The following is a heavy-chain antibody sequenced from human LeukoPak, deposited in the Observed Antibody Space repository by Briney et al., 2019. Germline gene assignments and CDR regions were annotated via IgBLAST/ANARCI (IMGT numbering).Heavy chain of an antibody. Sequence: SETLSLTCAVYGGSFSGYYWSWIRQPPGKGLEWIGEINHSGSTNYNPPLKSRVTISVDTSKNQFSLKLSSVTAADTAVYYCARGRGGLLWFPFFDYWGQGTLVTVSS. J-gene: IGHJ4*02. V-gene: IGHV4-34*01. CDR1: GGSFSGYY. CDR2: INHSGST. CDR3: ARGRGGLLWFPFFDY. D-gene: IGHD3-10*01.